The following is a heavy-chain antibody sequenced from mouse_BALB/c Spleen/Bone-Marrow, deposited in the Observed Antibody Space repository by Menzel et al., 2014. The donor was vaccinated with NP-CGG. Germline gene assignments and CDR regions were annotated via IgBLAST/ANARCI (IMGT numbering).Heavy chain of an antibody. J-gene: IGHJ1*01. CDR1: GYSITSDYV. CDR3: ASSADWYLDV. Sequence: VQLQQSGPGLVKPSQSLSLTCTVTGYSITSDYVWNWIRQFPGNKLEWMGYISYSGSISYNPSLKSRISITRDTSKNQVFLQLNSVTTEDTATYYCASSADWYLDVWGAGTTVTVSS. V-gene: IGHV3-2*02. D-gene: IGHD3-1*01. CDR2: ISYSGSI.